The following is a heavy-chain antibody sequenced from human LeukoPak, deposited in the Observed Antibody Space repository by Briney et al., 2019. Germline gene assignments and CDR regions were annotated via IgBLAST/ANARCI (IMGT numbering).Heavy chain of an antibody. CDR1: GFTFSTYT. CDR3: AKDRIVISFGDVSKH. D-gene: IGHD3-10*01. V-gene: IGHV3-21*01. J-gene: IGHJ1*01. Sequence: KPGGSLRLSCAASGFTFSTYTMSWVRQAPGKGLDWVSSITSSSSFTYYADSVKGRFTISRDNAKNSLYLQMNNLRVEDTAIYYCAKDRIVISFGDVSKHWGQGTLVTVSS. CDR2: ITSSSSFT.